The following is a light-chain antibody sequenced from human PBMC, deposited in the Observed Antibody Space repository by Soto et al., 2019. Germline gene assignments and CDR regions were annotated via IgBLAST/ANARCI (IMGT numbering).Light chain of an antibody. CDR1: SNDVGAYNY. CDR2: EVT. V-gene: IGLV2-8*01. J-gene: IGLJ1*01. CDR3: GSDASSDNYV. Sequence: QSALTHPPSASGSPGQSVTISCSGSSNDVGAYNYVSWYQQHPGEAPKLIIYEVTKRPSGVPDRFSGSKSGNTASLTVSGLQADDEADYFCGSDASSDNYVFGTGTKVTVL.